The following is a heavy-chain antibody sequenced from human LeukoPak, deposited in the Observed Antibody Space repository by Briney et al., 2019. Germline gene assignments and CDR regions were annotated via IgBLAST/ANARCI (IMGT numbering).Heavy chain of an antibody. Sequence: GGSLRLFCAASGFTFSSYAMHWVRQAPGKGLEWVAVISYDGSNKYYADSVKGRFTISGDNSKNTLYLQMNSLRAEDTAVYYCARDSNGGNSNYYYMDVWGKGTTVTVSS. V-gene: IGHV3-30*04. CDR3: ARDSNGGNSNYYYMDV. D-gene: IGHD4-23*01. CDR2: ISYDGSNK. CDR1: GFTFSSYA. J-gene: IGHJ6*03.